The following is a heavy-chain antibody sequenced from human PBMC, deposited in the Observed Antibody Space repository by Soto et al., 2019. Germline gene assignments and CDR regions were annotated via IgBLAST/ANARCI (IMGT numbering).Heavy chain of an antibody. Sequence: SETLSLTCTVSGGSISSGGYYWSWIRQHPGKGLEWIGYIYYSGSTYYNPSLKSRVTISVDTSKNQFSLKLSSVTAADTAVYYCARDNYGEPYYYYMDVWGKGTTVTVSS. J-gene: IGHJ6*03. CDR1: GGSISSGGYY. D-gene: IGHD4-17*01. CDR2: IYYSGST. CDR3: ARDNYGEPYYYYMDV. V-gene: IGHV4-31*03.